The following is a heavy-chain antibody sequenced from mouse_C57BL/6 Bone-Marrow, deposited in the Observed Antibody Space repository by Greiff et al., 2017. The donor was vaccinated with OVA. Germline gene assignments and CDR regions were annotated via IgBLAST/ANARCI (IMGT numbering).Heavy chain of an antibody. CDR1: GYSITSGYY. CDR3: ARDDGYPWFAY. J-gene: IGHJ3*01. V-gene: IGHV3-6*01. CDR2: ISYDGSN. Sequence: EVQRVESGPGLVKPSQSLSLTCSVTGYSITSGYYWNWIRQFPGNKLEWMGYISYDGSNNYNPSLKNRISITRDTSKNQFFLKLNSVTTEDTATYYCARDDGYPWFAYWGQGTLVTVSA. D-gene: IGHD2-3*01.